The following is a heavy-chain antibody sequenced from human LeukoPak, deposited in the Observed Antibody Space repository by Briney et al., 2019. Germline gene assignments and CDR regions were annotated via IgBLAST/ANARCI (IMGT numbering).Heavy chain of an antibody. V-gene: IGHV3-23*01. Sequence: GGSLRLSCAASGFTFSSYAMSWVRQAPGKGLEWVSAISGSGGSTYYADSVKGRFTISRDNSKNTLYLQMNSLRAEDTAVYYCAKDMWRTDTGGSFDYWGQGTLVTVSS. CDR1: GFTFSSYA. CDR2: ISGSGGST. D-gene: IGHD3-16*01. J-gene: IGHJ4*02. CDR3: AKDMWRTDTGGSFDY.